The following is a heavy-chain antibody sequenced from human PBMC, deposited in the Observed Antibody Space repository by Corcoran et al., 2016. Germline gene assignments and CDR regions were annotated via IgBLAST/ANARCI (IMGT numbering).Heavy chain of an antibody. D-gene: IGHD3-22*01. CDR3: TTDRGYYYDSSGYYH. V-gene: IGHV3-15*01. Sequence: EVQLVESGGGLVKPGGSLRLSCAASGFTFSNAWMSWVRQAPGKGLEWVGRIKSKTDGGTTDYAAPVKGRFTISRDDSKNTLYLQMNSLKTEATAVYYWTTDRGYYYDSSGYYHWGQGTLVTVSS. J-gene: IGHJ5*02. CDR2: IKSKTDGGTT. CDR1: GFTFSNAW.